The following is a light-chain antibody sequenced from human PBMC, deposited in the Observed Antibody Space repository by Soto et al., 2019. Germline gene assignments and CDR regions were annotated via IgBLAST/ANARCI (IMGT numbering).Light chain of an antibody. CDR3: QEYAFSLRT. J-gene: IGKJ1*01. Sequence: LPVSPGGRATLSCRASQSVASNLAWYQQTPGQAPRLLIYGASSRATGIPDRFSGSGSGTDFTLTISRLEPEDFAVDYCQEYAFSLRTFGQGTKVDIK. CDR2: GAS. V-gene: IGKV3-20*01. CDR1: QSVASN.